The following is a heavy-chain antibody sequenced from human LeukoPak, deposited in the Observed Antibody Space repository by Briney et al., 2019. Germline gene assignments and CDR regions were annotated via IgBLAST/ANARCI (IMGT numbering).Heavy chain of an antibody. Sequence: SETLYLTYSVSDGSTNSYYWNWIRRPLGKGLEWIGYIYYNGNTNYSPSLKSRVTMSVDTSKNLFSLKVSSVTAADTAVYYCARGRSNYYGMDVWGQGTTVTASS. CDR1: DGSTNSYY. CDR2: IYYNGNT. CDR3: ARGRSNYYGMDV. D-gene: IGHD1-26*01. V-gene: IGHV4-59*01. J-gene: IGHJ6*02.